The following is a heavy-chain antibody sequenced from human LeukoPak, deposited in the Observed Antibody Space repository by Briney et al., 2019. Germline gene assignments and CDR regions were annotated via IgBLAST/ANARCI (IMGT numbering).Heavy chain of an antibody. CDR3: AKDQAAAGNPYYYYYYMDV. CDR1: GFTFSSYG. D-gene: IGHD6-13*01. J-gene: IGHJ6*03. CDR2: ISGSGGST. V-gene: IGHV3-23*01. Sequence: GGSLRLSCAASGFTFSSYGMSWVRQAPGKGLEWVSAISGSGGSTYYADSVKGRFTISRDNSKNTLYLQMNSLRAEDTAVYYCAKDQAAAGNPYYYYYYMDVWGKGTTVTISS.